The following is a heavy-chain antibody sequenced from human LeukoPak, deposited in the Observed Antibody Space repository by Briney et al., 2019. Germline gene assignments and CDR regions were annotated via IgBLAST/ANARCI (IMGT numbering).Heavy chain of an antibody. CDR1: GFNFSDYG. CDR2: IRFDASNK. J-gene: IGHJ6*03. CDR3: AKNRGGTYKYYMDV. Sequence: GGSLRLSCEVAGFNFSDYGIHWVRQAPGKGLEWVAFIRFDASNKYYAESVKGRFSISRDNSKNTVYLQMGSLRAEDTAVYYCAKNRGGTYKYYMDVWGNGTTVTVSS. D-gene: IGHD1-1*01. V-gene: IGHV3-30*02.